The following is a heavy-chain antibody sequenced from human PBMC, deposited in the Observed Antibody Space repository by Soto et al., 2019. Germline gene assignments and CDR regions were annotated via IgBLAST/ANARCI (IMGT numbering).Heavy chain of an antibody. D-gene: IGHD3-22*01. CDR1: GFTFGDFA. CDR3: ARDGFQYDDGGYYEFDY. CDR2: INWNGIST. J-gene: IGHJ4*02. V-gene: IGHV3-20*04. Sequence: TGGSLRLSCAVSGFTFGDFAMSWVRQAPGKGLEWVSGINWNGISTSYRDSVKGRFIISRDDAQNSLYLQMNSLRAEDTALYYCARDGFQYDDGGYYEFDYWGQGTMVTV.